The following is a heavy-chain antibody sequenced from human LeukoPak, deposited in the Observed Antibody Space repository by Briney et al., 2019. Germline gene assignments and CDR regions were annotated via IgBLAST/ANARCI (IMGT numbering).Heavy chain of an antibody. D-gene: IGHD4-17*01. CDR1: GFTFSSYT. CDR2: INGRGNT. CDR3: AKERQTGDYFTSDY. Sequence: GGSLSLSCAASGFTFSSYTMSWVRQAPGEGLEWLSAINGRGNTYYAGSVKGRFTISRDNSENTLYLQMNSLTVDDTAVYLCAKERQTGDYFTSDYWGQGTLVTVSS. J-gene: IGHJ4*02. V-gene: IGHV3-23*01.